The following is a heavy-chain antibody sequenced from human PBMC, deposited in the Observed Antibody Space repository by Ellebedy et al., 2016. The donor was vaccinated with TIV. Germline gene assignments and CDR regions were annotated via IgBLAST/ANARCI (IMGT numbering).Heavy chain of an antibody. CDR1: GFTFSSYA. CDR2: ISYDGSNK. CDR3: ARDEEQWLARYYFDY. Sequence: GESLKISCAASGFTFSSYAMHWVRQAPGKGLEWVAVISYDGSNKYYADSVKGRFTISRDNSKNTLYLQMNSLRAEDTAVYYCARDEEQWLARYYFDYWGQGTLVTVSS. J-gene: IGHJ4*02. D-gene: IGHD6-19*01. V-gene: IGHV3-30-3*01.